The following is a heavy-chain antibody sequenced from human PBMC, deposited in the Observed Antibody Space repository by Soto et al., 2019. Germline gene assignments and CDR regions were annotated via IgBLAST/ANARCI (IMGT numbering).Heavy chain of an antibody. V-gene: IGHV3-23*01. CDR1: GFTFSSYA. D-gene: IGHD3-10*01. CDR3: AKARTMVRGVIITAEYYCYGMEV. CDR2: ISGSGGST. J-gene: IGHJ6*02. Sequence: EGSLRLSCAASGFTFSSYAMSWVRQAPGKGLEWVSAISGSGGSTYYADSVKGRFTISRDNSKNTLYLQMNSLRAEDTAVYYCAKARTMVRGVIITAEYYCYGMEVWGQGTTVTVSS.